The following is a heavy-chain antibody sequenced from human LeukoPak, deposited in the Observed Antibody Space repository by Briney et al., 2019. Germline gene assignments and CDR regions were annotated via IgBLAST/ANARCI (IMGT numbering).Heavy chain of an antibody. J-gene: IGHJ4*02. V-gene: IGHV4-61*08. CDR1: GASVSSGGYY. CDR3: ARYSVDRSGWSFDY. Sequence: PSETLSLTCTVSGASVSSGGYYWSWIRHHPGKGLELIGYTYYSGSTYYNPSLKSRVTISVDTSKNQSSLKLTSVTAADTAVYYCARYSVDRSGWSFDYWGQGTLVTVSS. CDR2: TYYSGST. D-gene: IGHD6-19*01.